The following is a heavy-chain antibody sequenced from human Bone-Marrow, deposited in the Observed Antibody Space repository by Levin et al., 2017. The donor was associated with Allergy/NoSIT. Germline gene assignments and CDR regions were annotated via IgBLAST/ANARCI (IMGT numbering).Heavy chain of an antibody. D-gene: IGHD4-11*01. J-gene: IGHJ6*02. CDR3: AKDPPTTVANYHYYYGMDV. V-gene: IGHV3-23*01. CDR2: ISGSGYNT. CDR1: GFTFNNFA. Sequence: GGSLRLSCAASGFTFNNFAMSWVRQAPGKGLEWVSVISGSGYNTYYADSVKDRFTISRDNSKNTLHLQMHSLRAEDTAVYYCAKDPPTTVANYHYYYGMDVWGQGTTVTVSS.